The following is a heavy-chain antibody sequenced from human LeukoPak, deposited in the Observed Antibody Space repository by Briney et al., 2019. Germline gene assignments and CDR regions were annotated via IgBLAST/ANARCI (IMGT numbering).Heavy chain of an antibody. Sequence: SVKVSCKVSGGTFSSYAISWVRQAPGQGLEWMGGIIPIFGTANYAQKFQGRVTITADESTSTAYMGLSSLRSEDTAVYYCARGAIFVPFDYWGQGTLVTVSS. CDR1: GGTFSSYA. D-gene: IGHD3-3*01. J-gene: IGHJ4*02. CDR3: ARGAIFVPFDY. CDR2: IIPIFGTA. V-gene: IGHV1-69*13.